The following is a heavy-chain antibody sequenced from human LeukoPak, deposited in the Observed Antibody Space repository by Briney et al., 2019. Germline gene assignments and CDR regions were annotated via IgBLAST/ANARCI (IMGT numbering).Heavy chain of an antibody. D-gene: IGHD5-12*01. CDR2: ISSSSSYI. Sequence: GGSLRLSCAASGFTFSSYSMNWVRQAPGKGLEWVSSISSSSSYIYFADSVKGRFTISGDNAKKSLYLQMNSLRAEDTAVYYCARSGGYSGYDIDYWGQGTLVTVSS. V-gene: IGHV3-21*01. CDR1: GFTFSSYS. CDR3: ARSGGYSGYDIDY. J-gene: IGHJ4*02.